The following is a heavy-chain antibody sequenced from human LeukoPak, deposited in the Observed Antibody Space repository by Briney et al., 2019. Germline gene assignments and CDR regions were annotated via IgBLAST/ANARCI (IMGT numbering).Heavy chain of an antibody. D-gene: IGHD3-22*01. V-gene: IGHV4-4*07. CDR2: IYTSGST. J-gene: IGHJ4*02. CDR1: GGSISSYY. Sequence: SETLSLTCTVSGGSISSYYWSWIRQPAGKGLEWIGRIYTSGSTNYNPSLKSRVTMSVDTSKNQFSLKLSSVTAADTAVYYCAREGYYYDSSGSPLWGQGTLVTVSP. CDR3: AREGYYYDSSGSPL.